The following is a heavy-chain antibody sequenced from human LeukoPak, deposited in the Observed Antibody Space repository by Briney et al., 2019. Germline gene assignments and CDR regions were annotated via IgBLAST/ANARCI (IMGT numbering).Heavy chain of an antibody. CDR1: GFTFSSYA. CDR3: AKYPRAIVLMVYEGGFFDY. Sequence: GGSLRLSCAASGFTFSSYAMSWVRQAPGKGLEWVSAISGSGGSTYYADSGKGRFTISKDNSKNTRYLQMNSLRAEDTAVYYCAKYPRAIVLMVYEGGFFDYWGQGTLVTVSS. D-gene: IGHD2-8*01. V-gene: IGHV3-23*01. CDR2: ISGSGGST. J-gene: IGHJ4*02.